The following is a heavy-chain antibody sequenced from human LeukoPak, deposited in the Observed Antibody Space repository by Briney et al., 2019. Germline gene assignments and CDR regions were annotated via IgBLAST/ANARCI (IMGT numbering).Heavy chain of an antibody. Sequence: ETLSLTCTVSGGSISSSSYYWGWIRQPPGKGLEWIGSIYYSGGTYYNPSLKSRVTISVDTSKNQFSLKLSSVTAADTAVYYCARQGYYYDSNGYYGPRPTRQNDAFDIWGQGTMVTVSS. CDR1: GGSISSSSYY. D-gene: IGHD3-22*01. V-gene: IGHV4-39*01. J-gene: IGHJ3*02. CDR2: IYYSGGT. CDR3: ARQGYYYDSNGYYGPRPTRQNDAFDI.